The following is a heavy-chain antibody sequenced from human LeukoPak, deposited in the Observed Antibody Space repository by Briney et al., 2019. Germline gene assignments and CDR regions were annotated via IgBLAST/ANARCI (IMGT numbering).Heavy chain of an antibody. CDR2: ISGSGGST. D-gene: IGHD3-10*01. CDR1: GFTFSSYG. Sequence: RSGGSLRLSCAASGFTFSSYGMSWVRQAPGKGLEWVSGISGSGGSTYYADSVKGRFTISRDNSKNMLYLQMNSLRAEDTAVYYCAKDNYGSSVYWGQGTLVTVSS. V-gene: IGHV3-23*01. J-gene: IGHJ4*02. CDR3: AKDNYGSSVY.